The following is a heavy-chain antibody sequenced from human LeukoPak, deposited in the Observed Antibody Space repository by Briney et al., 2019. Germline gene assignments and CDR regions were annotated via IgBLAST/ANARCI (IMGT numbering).Heavy chain of an antibody. V-gene: IGHV1-3*01. Sequence: DSVKVSCKASGYTFTSYAMHWVRQAPGQRLEWMGWINAGNGNTKYSQKFQGRVTITRDTSASTAYMELSSLRSEDTAVYYCASSSNYDFWSGSPTNWFDPWGQGTLVTVSS. J-gene: IGHJ5*02. CDR3: ASSSNYDFWSGSPTNWFDP. D-gene: IGHD3-3*01. CDR2: INAGNGNT. CDR1: GYTFTSYA.